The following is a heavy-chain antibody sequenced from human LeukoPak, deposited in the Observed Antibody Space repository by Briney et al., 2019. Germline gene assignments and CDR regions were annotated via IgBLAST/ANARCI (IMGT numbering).Heavy chain of an antibody. Sequence: GGSLRLSCAASGFTFSNAWMSWVRQAPGKGLEWVSAISGSGGSTYYADSVKGRFTISRVNSKNTLYLQMNSLRAEDTAVYYCAKTTTYLLSSYYFDYWGQGTLVTVSS. CDR2: ISGSGGST. V-gene: IGHV3-23*01. CDR3: AKTTTYLLSSYYFDY. D-gene: IGHD3-16*02. J-gene: IGHJ4*02. CDR1: GFTFSNAW.